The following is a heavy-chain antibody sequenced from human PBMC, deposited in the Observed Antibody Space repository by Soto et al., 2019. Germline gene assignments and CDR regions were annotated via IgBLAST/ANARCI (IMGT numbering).Heavy chain of an antibody. V-gene: IGHV4-31*03. J-gene: IGHJ4*02. CDR3: AIGVIH. Sequence: QVQLQESGPGLVKPSQTLSLTCTVSGGSIRSCVYYWRWIRQHPGKGLEWIGYIYYSGSTSYNPSLKSRVIISVDTSKNQFALKQSSVTAADTAVYYCAIGVIHLGQGTLVPVSS. CDR2: IYYSGST. CDR1: GGSIRSCVYY. D-gene: IGHD2-21*01.